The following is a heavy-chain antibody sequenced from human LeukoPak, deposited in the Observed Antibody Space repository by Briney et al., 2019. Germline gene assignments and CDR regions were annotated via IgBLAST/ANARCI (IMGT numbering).Heavy chain of an antibody. CDR1: GFTFSNYV. Sequence: GGSLRLSCAASGFTFSNYVMSWVRQAPGKGLEWISTINPSGANTYYAASVRGRLTISRDNSKDSLHLQMNGLRADDTAIYYCAKNAVVVAATYYFDYWGQGTLVTVSS. D-gene: IGHD2-15*01. V-gene: IGHV3-23*01. CDR2: INPSGANT. CDR3: AKNAVVVAATYYFDY. J-gene: IGHJ4*02.